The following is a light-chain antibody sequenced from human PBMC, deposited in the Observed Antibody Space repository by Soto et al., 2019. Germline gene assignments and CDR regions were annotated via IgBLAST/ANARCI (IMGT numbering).Light chain of an antibody. CDR1: QTIHNF. CDR2: AAS. Sequence: DIPLTQSPSSLSASVGDRVTITCRASQTIHNFLNWYQQTPGKAPKLLIYAASNLRGGVPSRFSGGGSGTDFTLTINSLQPEDFATYYCQESFSPLYTFGQGTMLDI. CDR3: QESFSPLYT. V-gene: IGKV1-39*01. J-gene: IGKJ2*01.